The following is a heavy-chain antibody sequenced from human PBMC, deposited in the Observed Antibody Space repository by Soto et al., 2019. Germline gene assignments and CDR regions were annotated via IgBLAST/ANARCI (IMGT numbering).Heavy chain of an antibody. J-gene: IGHJ4*02. D-gene: IGHD2-15*01. Sequence: PSETLSLTCTVSGRSISRHYWDWIRQPTEKGLERKGNIYYSASTNNNPSLMSRVTISVDTSKNQFSLKLTSVTAADTAVYYCARVVEVVAAIDYWGQGTLVTVSS. CDR1: GRSISRHY. V-gene: IGHV4-59*11. CDR3: ARVVEVVAAIDY. CDR2: IYYSAST.